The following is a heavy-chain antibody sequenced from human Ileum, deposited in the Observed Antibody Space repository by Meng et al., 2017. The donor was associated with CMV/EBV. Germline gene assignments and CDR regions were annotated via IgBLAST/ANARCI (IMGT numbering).Heavy chain of an antibody. J-gene: IGHJ5*02. CDR1: YTFTGYY. V-gene: IGHV1-2*02. D-gene: IGHD6-6*01. Sequence: YTFTGYYMHWVRQAPGQGLEWMRWINPNGGGTNYAQKFQGRVTMTRDTSISTAYMELSRLRSDDTAVYYCARGLGYSSSSPNNWFDPWGQGTLVTVSS. CDR2: INPNGGGT. CDR3: ARGLGYSSSSPNNWFDP.